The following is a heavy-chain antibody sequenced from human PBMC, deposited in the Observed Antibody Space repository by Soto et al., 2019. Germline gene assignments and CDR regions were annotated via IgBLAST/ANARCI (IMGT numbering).Heavy chain of an antibody. J-gene: IGHJ4*02. D-gene: IGHD3-10*01. V-gene: IGHV3-23*01. CDR1: GFTCNNYA. CDR2: ISGGGDTT. Sequence: EVQLLESGGGLVQPGGSLRLSCAASGFTCNNYAMTWVRQAPWKGLEWVSAISGGGDTTSYADSVKGRFTVSRDGSKNTLYLQMSSLRAEDTALYYCAKGRGGSGSLTPRVDFWGQGTLVTVSS. CDR3: AKGRGGSGSLTPRVDF.